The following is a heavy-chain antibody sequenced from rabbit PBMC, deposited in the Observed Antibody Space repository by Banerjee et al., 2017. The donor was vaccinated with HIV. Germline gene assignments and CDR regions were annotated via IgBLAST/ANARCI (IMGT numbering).Heavy chain of an antibody. Sequence: QSLEESGGDLVKPGASLTLTCTASGFTLSSSYWICWVRQAPGKGLEWIASIYGGSSGTTHYASWAKGRFTISKTSSTTVTLQMTSLTAADTATYFCVRDPVYVDYLGYGTGINLWGPGTLVTVS. D-gene: IGHD7-1*01. CDR3: VRDPVYVDYLGYGTGINL. CDR2: IYGGSSGTT. V-gene: IGHV1S40*01. J-gene: IGHJ4*01. CDR1: GFTLSSSYW.